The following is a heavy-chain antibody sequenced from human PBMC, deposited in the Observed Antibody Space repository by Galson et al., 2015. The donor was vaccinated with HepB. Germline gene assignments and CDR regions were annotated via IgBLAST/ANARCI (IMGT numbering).Heavy chain of an antibody. V-gene: IGHV5-10-1*01. Sequence: QSGAEVKKPGESLRISCKGSGYSFTSYWISWVRQMPGKGLEWMGRIDPSDSYTNYSPSFQGHVTISADKSISTAYLQWSSLEASDTAMYYCARHDYYDSSGSDRAPDTFDIWGQGTMVTVSS. CDR2: IDPSDSYT. J-gene: IGHJ3*02. D-gene: IGHD3-22*01. CDR3: ARHDYYDSSGSDRAPDTFDI. CDR1: GYSFTSYW.